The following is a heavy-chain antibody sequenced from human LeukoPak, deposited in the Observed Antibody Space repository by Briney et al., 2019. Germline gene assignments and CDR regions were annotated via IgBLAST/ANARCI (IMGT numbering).Heavy chain of an antibody. CDR1: GYSFSNYW. D-gene: IGHD4-17*01. V-gene: IGHV5-10-1*01. CDR2: IDPRDSYT. J-gene: IGHJ4*02. CDR3: ATGASKVTTDFANY. Sequence: GASLPISCQASGYSFSNYWISWERQMPGKGLEWMGRIDPRDSYTKYSPSFEGHVTISVDKSSTTAFLQWNSLKASDSAVYYCATGASKVTTDFANYWGQGTQVAVSS.